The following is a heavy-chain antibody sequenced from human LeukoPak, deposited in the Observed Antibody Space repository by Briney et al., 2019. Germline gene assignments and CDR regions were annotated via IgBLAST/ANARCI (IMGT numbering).Heavy chain of an antibody. V-gene: IGHV3-9*01. CDR2: ISWNSGSI. D-gene: IGHD4-17*01. CDR1: GFTFDDYA. J-gene: IGHJ3*02. Sequence: GRSLRLSCAASGFTFDDYAMHWVRQAPGKGLEWVSGISWNSGSIGYADSVKGRFTIFRDNAKNSLYLQMNSLRAEDTALYYCAKDIAADYGDYLPDAFDIWGQGTMVTVSS. CDR3: AKDIAADYGDYLPDAFDI.